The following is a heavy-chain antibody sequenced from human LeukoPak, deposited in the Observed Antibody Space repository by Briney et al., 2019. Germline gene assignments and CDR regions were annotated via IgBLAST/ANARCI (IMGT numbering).Heavy chain of an antibody. Sequence: ASVKVSCKASGGTFSSYAISWVRQAPGQGLEWMGRIIPILGTANYAQKFQGRVTITTDESTSTAYMELSSLRSEDTAVYYCARVVTKGGIGYYDSSGYYLWGQGTLVTVSS. CDR3: ARVVTKGGIGYYDSSGYYL. CDR1: GGTFSSYA. CDR2: IIPILGTA. V-gene: IGHV1-69*11. D-gene: IGHD3-22*01. J-gene: IGHJ4*02.